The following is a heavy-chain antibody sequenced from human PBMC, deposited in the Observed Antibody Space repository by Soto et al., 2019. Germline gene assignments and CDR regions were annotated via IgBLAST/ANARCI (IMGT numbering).Heavy chain of an antibody. D-gene: IGHD6-19*01. CDR2: INQDGGGT. Sequence: GGSLRLSCVASGFTFSSSFMGWVRQAPGKGLEWVANINQDGGGTYYVDSVQGRFTISRDNAKDSLYLQMNSLRGEDTAVYYCARYFRGSGRYFFDYWGQGTLVTVSS. CDR3: ARYFRGSGRYFFDY. J-gene: IGHJ4*02. V-gene: IGHV3-7*03. CDR1: GFTFSSSF.